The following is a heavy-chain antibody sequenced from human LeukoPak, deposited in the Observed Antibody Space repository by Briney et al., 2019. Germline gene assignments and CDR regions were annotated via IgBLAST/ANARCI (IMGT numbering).Heavy chain of an antibody. CDR1: GGSISSYY. D-gene: IGHD6-13*01. J-gene: IGHJ4*02. CDR2: IYYSGST. V-gene: IGHV4-59*01. CDR3: ARALIPGIAAAGTEFDY. Sequence: PSETLPLTCTVSGGSISSYYWSWIRQPPGKGLEWIGYIYYSGSTNYNPSLKSRVTISVDTSKNQFSLKLSSVTAADTAVYYCARALIPGIAAAGTEFDYWGQGTLVTVSS.